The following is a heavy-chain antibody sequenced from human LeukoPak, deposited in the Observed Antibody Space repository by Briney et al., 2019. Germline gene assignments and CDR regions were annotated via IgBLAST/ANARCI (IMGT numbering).Heavy chain of an antibody. Sequence: SVMVSCKASGGTFSSYAISWVRQAPGQGLEWMGGIIPIFGTANYAQKFQGRVTITADESASTAYMELSSLRSEDTAVYYCAREDSSGYYCAYWGQGTLVTVSS. CDR3: AREDSSGYYCAY. CDR2: IIPIFGTA. D-gene: IGHD3-22*01. CDR1: GGTFSSYA. J-gene: IGHJ4*02. V-gene: IGHV1-69*13.